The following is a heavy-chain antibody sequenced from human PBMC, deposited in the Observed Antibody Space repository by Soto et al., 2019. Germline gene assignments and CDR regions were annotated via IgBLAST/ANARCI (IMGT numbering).Heavy chain of an antibody. CDR2: IYHSGST. CDR3: ARNSGITGTPRRTNDAFDI. D-gene: IGHD1-7*01. V-gene: IGHV4-30-2*01. J-gene: IGHJ3*02. CDR1: GGSISSGGYS. Sequence: SSETLSLTCAVSGGSISSGGYSWSWIRQPPGKGLEWIGYIYHSGSTYYNPSLKSRVTISVDRSKNQFSLKLSSVTAADTAVYYCARNSGITGTPRRTNDAFDIWGQGTMVTVSS.